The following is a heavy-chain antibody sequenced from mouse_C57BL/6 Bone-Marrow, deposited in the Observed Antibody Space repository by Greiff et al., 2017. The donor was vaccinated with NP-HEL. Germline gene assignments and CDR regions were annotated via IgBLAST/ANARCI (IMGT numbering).Heavy chain of an antibody. CDR3: AREGYYGSSPYWYFDV. J-gene: IGHJ1*03. D-gene: IGHD1-1*01. CDR2: INPNNGGT. V-gene: IGHV1-26*01. Sequence: EVKLQQSGPELVKPGASVKISCKASGYTFTDYYMNWVKQSHGKSLEWIGDINPNNGGTSYNQKFKGKATLTVDKSSSTAYMELRSLTSEDSAVYYCAREGYYGSSPYWYFDVWGTGTTVTVSS. CDR1: GYTFTDYY.